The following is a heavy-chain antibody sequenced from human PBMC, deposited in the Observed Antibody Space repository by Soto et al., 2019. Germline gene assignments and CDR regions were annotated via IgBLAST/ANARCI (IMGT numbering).Heavy chain of an antibody. Sequence: QVQLVESGGGVVQPGRSLRLSCAASGFTSSGYGMHWVRQAPGKGLEWVAFISYDGSNKWSADSVKGRFTISRDNSKNTLYLQMNSLRPEDTAVYYCAKDLGVLRRGYIDYWGQGTLVTVSS. CDR1: GFTSSGYG. CDR2: ISYDGSNK. J-gene: IGHJ4*02. D-gene: IGHD2-2*02. V-gene: IGHV3-30*18. CDR3: AKDLGVLRRGYIDY.